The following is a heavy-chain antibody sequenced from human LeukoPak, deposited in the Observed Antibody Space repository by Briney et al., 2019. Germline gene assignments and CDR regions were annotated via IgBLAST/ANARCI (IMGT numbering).Heavy chain of an antibody. J-gene: IGHJ6*02. CDR3: ARHTPENRRNGMDV. V-gene: IGHV4-59*08. Sequence: SKTLSLTCTVSGGSISTYYWGWIRQPPGKGLEWIGYIYYSGSTNYNPSLKSRVTISVDTSKNQFSLKLSSVTAADTAVYYCARHTPENRRNGMDVWGQGTTVTVSS. D-gene: IGHD2/OR15-2a*01. CDR2: IYYSGST. CDR1: GGSISTYY.